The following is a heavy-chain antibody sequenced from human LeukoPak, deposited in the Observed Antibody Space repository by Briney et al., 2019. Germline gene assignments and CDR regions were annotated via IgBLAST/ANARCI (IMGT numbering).Heavy chain of an antibody. D-gene: IGHD6-13*01. Sequence: GGSLRLSCAASGFTFSSFALSWVRQAPGKGLEWVGRIKSKTDGGTTDYAAPVKGRFTISRDDSKNTLYLQTNSLKTEDTAVYYCTTHALYSSSWYYWGQGTLVTVSS. CDR3: TTHALYSSSWYY. J-gene: IGHJ4*02. CDR2: IKSKTDGGTT. V-gene: IGHV3-15*01. CDR1: GFTFSSFA.